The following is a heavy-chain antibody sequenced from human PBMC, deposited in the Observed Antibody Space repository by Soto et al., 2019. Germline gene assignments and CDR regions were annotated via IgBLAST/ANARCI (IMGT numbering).Heavy chain of an antibody. Sequence: SETLSLTCTVSVGSFSSNTDYWGWIRQPPGKGLECIGSISSSGKTYYNPSLKSRVTISVDTSKDQFSLRVSSVTAADAAVYYCARHIGYTDSSRFDDWGPGTLVTVSS. CDR3: ARHIGYTDSSRFDD. D-gene: IGHD6-13*01. V-gene: IGHV4-39*01. CDR2: ISSSGKT. J-gene: IGHJ4*02. CDR1: VGSFSSNTDY.